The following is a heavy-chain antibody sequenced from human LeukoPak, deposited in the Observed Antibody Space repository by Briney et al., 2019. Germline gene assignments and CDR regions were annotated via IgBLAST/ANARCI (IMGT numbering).Heavy chain of an antibody. V-gene: IGHV3-21*01. CDR1: GFTSSSYS. J-gene: IGHJ6*03. CDR2: ISSSSSYI. CDR3: ARDMNWNYDPAYYYYMDV. D-gene: IGHD1-7*01. Sequence: GGSLRLSCAASGFTSSSYSMNWVRQAPGKGLEWVSSISSSSSYIYYADSVKGRFTISRDNAKNSLYLQMNSLRAEDTAVYYCARDMNWNYDPAYYYYMDVWGKGTTVTVSS.